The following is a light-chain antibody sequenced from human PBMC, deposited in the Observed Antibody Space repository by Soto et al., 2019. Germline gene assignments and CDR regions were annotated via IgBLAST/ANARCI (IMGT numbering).Light chain of an antibody. Sequence: DIVLTQSPESLAVSLGERATIHCTSSQSVLYTANNENYLAWFQQKPGQPPKLLIYWASTRESGVPDRFSGSGSGTDFTLTIGSLQAEDVAVYYCHQYALAPWTFGQGTKVEIK. J-gene: IGKJ1*01. CDR2: WAS. CDR1: QSVLYTANNENY. V-gene: IGKV4-1*01. CDR3: HQYALAPWT.